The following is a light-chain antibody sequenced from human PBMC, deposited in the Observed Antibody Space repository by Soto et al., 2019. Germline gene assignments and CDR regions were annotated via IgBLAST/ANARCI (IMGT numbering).Light chain of an antibody. V-gene: IGKV3-11*01. Sequence: EVVLTQSPATLSLSPGERATLSCRASETIRNLLGWYQQRPGQAPRLLIYDAFSMAPGIPARFSGGGSGTDFTLTISSLEPEDFGVYYCQQCHNWPITFGQGTRVEI. CDR1: ETIRNL. CDR3: QQCHNWPIT. J-gene: IGKJ5*01. CDR2: DAF.